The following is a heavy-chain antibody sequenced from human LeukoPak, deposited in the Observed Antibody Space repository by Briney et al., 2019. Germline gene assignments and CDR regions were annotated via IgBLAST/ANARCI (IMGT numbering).Heavy chain of an antibody. J-gene: IGHJ4*02. CDR2: IRYDGSNK. Sequence: GGSLRLSCAASGFTFSSYEMNWVRQAPGKGLEWVAFIRYDGSNKYYADSVKGRFTISRDNAKNSLYLQMNSLRAEDTALYYCAKDFYYDSSGLVFDYWGQGTLVTVSS. CDR3: AKDFYYDSSGLVFDY. D-gene: IGHD3-22*01. V-gene: IGHV3-30*02. CDR1: GFTFSSYE.